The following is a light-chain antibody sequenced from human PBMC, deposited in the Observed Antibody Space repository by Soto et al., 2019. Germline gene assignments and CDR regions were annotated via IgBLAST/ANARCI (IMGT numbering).Light chain of an antibody. CDR3: QPYNKWPRT. J-gene: IGKJ1*01. V-gene: IGKV3-15*01. Sequence: EIVMTQSPATLSVSPGGRVTLSCRASQSVSSNLFWYHQQPGQAPRLLIYDASTRATGITARYSGSGSGTEFTLTISSLQSEDFAVYFCQPYNKWPRTFGQGTKVDIK. CDR1: QSVSSN. CDR2: DAS.